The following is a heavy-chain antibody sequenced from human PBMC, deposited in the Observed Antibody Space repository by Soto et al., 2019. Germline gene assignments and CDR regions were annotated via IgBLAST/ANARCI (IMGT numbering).Heavy chain of an antibody. CDR1: GYTFTNYY. D-gene: IGHD3-22*01. V-gene: IGHV1-46*01. CDR2: IDPTHGST. CDR3: ARVPYDTTGYYAF. J-gene: IGHJ4*02. Sequence: GASVKVSCKAAGYTFTNYYMHWVRQAPGQGLEWMGVIDPTHGSTTYAQKFQGRVTMTSDTSTNTVYMELSSLKSEDTAVYYCARVPYDTTGYYAFWGQGTLVTASS.